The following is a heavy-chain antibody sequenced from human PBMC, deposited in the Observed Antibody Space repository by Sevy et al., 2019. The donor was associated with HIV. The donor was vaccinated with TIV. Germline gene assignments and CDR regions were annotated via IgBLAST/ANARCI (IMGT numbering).Heavy chain of an antibody. D-gene: IGHD6-13*01. J-gene: IGHJ6*02. V-gene: IGHV5-51*01. CDR2: IYPGDSDT. Sequence: GESLKISCKGSGYSFTSYWIGWVRQMPGKGLEWMGIIYPGDSDTRYSPSFQGQVTISADKSISTAYLQWSSLKASDTAMYYCARQPLDSSSWPPNYYYGMDVWGQWTTVTVSS. CDR3: ARQPLDSSSWPPNYYYGMDV. CDR1: GYSFTSYW.